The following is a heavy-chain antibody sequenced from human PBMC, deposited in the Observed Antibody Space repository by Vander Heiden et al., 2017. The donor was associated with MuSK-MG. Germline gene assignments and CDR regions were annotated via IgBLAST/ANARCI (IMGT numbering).Heavy chain of an antibody. Sequence: EVQLVESGGGLVKPGGSLRLSCAASGFTFSSYSMNWVRQAPGKGLEWVSSISSSSSYIYYADSVKGRFTISRDNAKNSLYLQMNSLRAEDTAVYYCARSVAVAGTYYYMDVWGKGTTVTVSS. V-gene: IGHV3-21*01. D-gene: IGHD6-19*01. CDR1: GFTFSSYS. J-gene: IGHJ6*03. CDR3: ARSVAVAGTYYYMDV. CDR2: ISSSSSYI.